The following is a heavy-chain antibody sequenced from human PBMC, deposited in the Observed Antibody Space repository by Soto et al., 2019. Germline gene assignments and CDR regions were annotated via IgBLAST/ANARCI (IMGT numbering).Heavy chain of an antibody. Sequence: VASVKVSCKASGNTFTSYDINWVRQATGHGLEWMGWINPNSGNIGYAQKFQGRVTMARDTAIRTAYMEVSRLRSDDTAVYYCARGRASGSYYLLEYWGPGTLVTASS. CDR3: ARGRASGSYYLLEY. D-gene: IGHD3-10*01. V-gene: IGHV1-8*01. J-gene: IGHJ4*02. CDR1: GNTFTSYD. CDR2: INPNSGNI.